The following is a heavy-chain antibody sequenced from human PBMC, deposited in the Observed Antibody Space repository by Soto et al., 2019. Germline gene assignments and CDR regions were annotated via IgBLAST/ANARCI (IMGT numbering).Heavy chain of an antibody. J-gene: IGHJ4*02. V-gene: IGHV3-30-3*01. Sequence: PGGSLRLSCAASGFTFSSYAMHWVRQAPGKGLEWVAVISYDGSNKYYADSVKGRFTISRDNSKNTLYLQMNSLRAEDTAVYYCARGSVGANAKYFDYWGQGTLVTVSS. CDR1: GFTFSSYA. CDR2: ISYDGSNK. D-gene: IGHD1-26*01. CDR3: ARGSVGANAKYFDY.